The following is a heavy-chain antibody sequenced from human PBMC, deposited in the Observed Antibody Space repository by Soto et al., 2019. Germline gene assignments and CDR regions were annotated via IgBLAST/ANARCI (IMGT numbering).Heavy chain of an antibody. CDR1: GGSFSGYY. CDR2: INHSGST. V-gene: IGHV4-34*01. CDR3: ARGPFGLYYYDSSGYYWRGWFDP. J-gene: IGHJ5*02. D-gene: IGHD3-22*01. Sequence: SETLSLTCAVYGGSFSGYYWSWIRQPPGKGLEWIGEINHSGSTNYNPSLKSRVTISVDTSKNQFSLKLSSVTAADTAVYYCARGPFGLYYYDSSGYYWRGWFDPWGQGTLVTVSS.